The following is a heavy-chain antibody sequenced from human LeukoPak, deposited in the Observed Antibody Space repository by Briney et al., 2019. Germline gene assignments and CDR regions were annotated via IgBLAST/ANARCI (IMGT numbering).Heavy chain of an antibody. CDR3: AREAAWEQLALGY. V-gene: IGHV7-4-1*02. Sequence: GASVKVSCKASGYTFTGYYMHWVRQAPGQGLEWMGWINTNTGNPTYAQGFTGRFVFSLDTSVSTAYLQISSLKAEDTAVYYCAREAAWEQLALGYWGQGTLVTVSS. CDR2: INTNTGNP. CDR1: GYTFTGYY. D-gene: IGHD6-13*01. J-gene: IGHJ4*02.